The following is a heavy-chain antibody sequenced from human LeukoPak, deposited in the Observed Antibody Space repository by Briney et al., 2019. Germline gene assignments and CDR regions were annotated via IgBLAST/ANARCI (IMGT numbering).Heavy chain of an antibody. CDR2: ISSSSSYI. D-gene: IGHD3-9*01. J-gene: IGHJ4*02. V-gene: IGHV3-21*01. CDR1: GFTFSSYS. Sequence: GGSLRLSCAASGFTFSSYSMNWVRQAPGKGLEWVSSISSSSSYIYYADSVKGRFTISRDNAKNSLYLQMNSLRAEDMAVYYCARDILTGYYDYWGQGTLVTVSS. CDR3: ARDILTGYYDY.